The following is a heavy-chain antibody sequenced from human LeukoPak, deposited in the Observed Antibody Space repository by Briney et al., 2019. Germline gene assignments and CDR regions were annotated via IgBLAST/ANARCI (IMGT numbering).Heavy chain of an antibody. CDR1: GFTFSTSG. D-gene: IGHD1-26*01. J-gene: IGHJ4*02. V-gene: IGHV3-7*01. Sequence: GGSLRLSCAASGFTFSTSGMHWVRQAPGKGLEWVANIKQDGSEKYYVDSVKGRFTISRDNAKNSLYLQMSSLRAEDTAVYYCAKIEYSGSYFLDYWGQGTLVTVSS. CDR2: IKQDGSEK. CDR3: AKIEYSGSYFLDY.